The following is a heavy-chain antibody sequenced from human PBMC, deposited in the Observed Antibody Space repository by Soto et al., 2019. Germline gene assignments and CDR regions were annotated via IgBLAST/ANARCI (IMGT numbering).Heavy chain of an antibody. Sequence: SETLSLTCAVYGGSISSGDYYWSWIRQPPGKGLEWVGYIYYSGSTYYNPSLKSRVTISVDTSKNQFSLKLSSVTAADTAVYYCAREVPTNNWFDPWGQGTLVTVSS. V-gene: IGHV4-30-4*01. CDR3: AREVPTNNWFDP. CDR1: GGSISSGDYY. J-gene: IGHJ5*02. CDR2: IYYSGST.